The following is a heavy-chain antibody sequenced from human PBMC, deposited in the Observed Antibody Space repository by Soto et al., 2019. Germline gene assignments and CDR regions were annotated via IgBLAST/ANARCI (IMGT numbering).Heavy chain of an antibody. Sequence: ASVKVSCKVSGYTLTELSMHWVRQAPGKGLEWMGGFDPEDGETIYAQKFQGRVTMTEDTSTDTAYMELSSLRSEDTAVYYCATSLYDILTGPQYFQHWGQGNLVTVSS. J-gene: IGHJ1*01. CDR1: GYTLTELS. CDR2: FDPEDGET. CDR3: ATSLYDILTGPQYFQH. D-gene: IGHD3-9*01. V-gene: IGHV1-24*01.